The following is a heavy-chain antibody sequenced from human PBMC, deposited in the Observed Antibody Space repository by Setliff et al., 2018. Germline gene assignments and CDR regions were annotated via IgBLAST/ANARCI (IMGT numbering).Heavy chain of an antibody. CDR1: GFTVSSNY. V-gene: IGHV3-66*02. CDR2: IYSGGST. J-gene: IGHJ4*02. Sequence: LRLSCAASGFTVSSNYMAWVRQAPGKGLEWVSVIYSGGSTFYADSVKGRFTISRDNPKNTLYLQMNSLRAEDTAVYYCARLVTYPYYFDYWGQGTLVTVSS. D-gene: IGHD2-21*02. CDR3: ARLVTYPYYFDY.